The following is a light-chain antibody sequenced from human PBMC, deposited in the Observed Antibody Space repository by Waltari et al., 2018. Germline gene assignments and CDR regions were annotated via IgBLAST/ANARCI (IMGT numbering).Light chain of an antibody. J-gene: IGLJ1*01. CDR2: GVS. Sequence: QSALTQPASVSGSPGQSITISCPGTSSDVGGYHFVSCYQQHPGKAPKLMIYGVSNRPSGVSSRFSGSKSGNTASLTISGLQAEDEADYYCNSYTSSYTYVFGTGTKVTVL. CDR3: NSYTSSYTYV. V-gene: IGLV2-14*03. CDR1: SSDVGGYHF.